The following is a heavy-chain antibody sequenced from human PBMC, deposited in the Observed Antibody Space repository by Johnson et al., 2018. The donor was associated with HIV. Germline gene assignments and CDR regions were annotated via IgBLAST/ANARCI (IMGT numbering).Heavy chain of an antibody. Sequence: QVPLVESGGGVVRPGRSLRLSCVVSGFTFSNYPMHWVRQAPGKGLEWVAVISFDGSNKYYADSVKGLFSISRDNSKNTLYLQMNSLRVEDTAVYFCASGDDDGFGGQGTMVTVSS. D-gene: IGHD5-12*01. CDR2: ISFDGSNK. CDR3: ASGDDDGF. J-gene: IGHJ3*01. CDR1: GFTFSNYP. V-gene: IGHV3-30*14.